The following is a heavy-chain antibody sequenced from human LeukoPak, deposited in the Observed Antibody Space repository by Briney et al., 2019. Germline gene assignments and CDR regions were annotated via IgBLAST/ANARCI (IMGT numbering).Heavy chain of an antibody. CDR1: GFTFSSYW. J-gene: IGHJ4*02. Sequence: GGSLRLSCAASGFTFSSYWMHWVRQAPGKGLVWVSRINSDGSSTSYADSVKGRFTISRDNAKNTLYLQMNSLRAEDTAVYYCARDTISYYYDSSGAGDYFDYWGQGTLVTVSS. V-gene: IGHV3-74*01. CDR2: INSDGSST. CDR3: ARDTISYYYDSSGAGDYFDY. D-gene: IGHD3-22*01.